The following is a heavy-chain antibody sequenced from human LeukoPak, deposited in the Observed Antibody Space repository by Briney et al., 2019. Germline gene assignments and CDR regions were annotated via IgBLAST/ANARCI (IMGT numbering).Heavy chain of an antibody. CDR2: IIPIFGIA. Sequence: SVKVSCKASGGTFSSYAISWVRQAPGQGLECMGRIIPIFGIANYAQKFQGRVTITADKSTSTAYMELSSLRSEDTAVYYCARGGGEGYIVVVPAADYYYGMDVWGQGTTVTVSS. CDR1: GGTFSSYA. V-gene: IGHV1-69*04. J-gene: IGHJ6*02. D-gene: IGHD2-2*01. CDR3: ARGGGEGYIVVVPAADYYYGMDV.